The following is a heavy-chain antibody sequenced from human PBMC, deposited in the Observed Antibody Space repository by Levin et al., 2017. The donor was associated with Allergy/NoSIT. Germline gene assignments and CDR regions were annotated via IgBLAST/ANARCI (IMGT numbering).Heavy chain of an antibody. V-gene: IGHV3-74*01. CDR2: INSDGSNT. J-gene: IGHJ4*02. CDR3: ARGGCSSTSCLDN. D-gene: IGHD2-2*01. Sequence: GGSLRLSCAASGFTFSNYWMHWVRQAPGKGLVWVSHINSDGSNTNYADSVKGRFTISRDNSKNTLYLQMNSLRDEDTAVYYCARGGCSSTSCLDNWGQGTLVTVSP. CDR1: GFTFSNYW.